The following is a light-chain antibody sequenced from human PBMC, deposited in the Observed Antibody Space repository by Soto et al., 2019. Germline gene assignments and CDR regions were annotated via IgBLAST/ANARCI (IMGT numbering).Light chain of an antibody. CDR1: SSDVGLYNF. CDR3: SSYTTSTSLI. Sequence: QYVLTQPASVSGSPGQSITISCTGTSSDVGLYNFVSWYQSHPGEAPKLIIYEVRIRPSGVSPRFSGSKSGNTASLTISGLQAEDEADYYCSSYTTSTSLIFGGGTKLTVL. J-gene: IGLJ2*01. CDR2: EVR. V-gene: IGLV2-14*01.